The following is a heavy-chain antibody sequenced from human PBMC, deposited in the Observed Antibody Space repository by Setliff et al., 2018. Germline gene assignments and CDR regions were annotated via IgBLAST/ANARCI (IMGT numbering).Heavy chain of an antibody. CDR2: ISVYNGDT. CDR3: ARAPSVELVTIRTNSWFTY. J-gene: IGHJ4*02. D-gene: IGHD5-18*01. V-gene: IGHV1-18*01. Sequence: RPPVKVSCKASGYTFRNYAFAWVRQAPGQGLEWVGWISVYNGDTNYAQKFQGRVTLTTDASTSTAYMELRSLTSDDSAFYYCARAPSVELVTIRTNSWFTYWGQGTLVTVSS. CDR1: GYTFRNYA.